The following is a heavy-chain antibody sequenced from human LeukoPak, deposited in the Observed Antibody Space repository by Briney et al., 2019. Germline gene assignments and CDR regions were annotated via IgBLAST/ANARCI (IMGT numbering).Heavy chain of an antibody. CDR3: AKDGVPSRWFGRNYFDY. CDR2: IKQDGSEK. Sequence: GGSLRLSCAASGFTFDTYWMSWVRQAPGKGLEWEDNIKQDGSEKDYVDSVKGRFTISRDNYKNTLYLKMNNLRAEDTAVYYCAKDGVPSRWFGRNYFDYWGQGTLVTVSS. V-gene: IGHV3-7*01. CDR1: GFTFDTYW. J-gene: IGHJ4*02. D-gene: IGHD3-10*01.